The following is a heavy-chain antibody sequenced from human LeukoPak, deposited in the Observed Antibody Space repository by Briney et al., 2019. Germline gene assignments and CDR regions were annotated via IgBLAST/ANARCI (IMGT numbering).Heavy chain of an antibody. CDR3: AKSPFLEWLLPFDY. Sequence: PGGSLRLSCAASGFTVSSNYMSWVRQAPGKGLEWVSVIYSGGSTYYADSVKGRFTISRDNSKNTLYLQMNSLRAEDTAVYYCAKSPFLEWLLPFDYWGQGTLVTVSS. J-gene: IGHJ4*02. CDR1: GFTVSSNY. CDR2: IYSGGST. V-gene: IGHV3-53*01. D-gene: IGHD3-3*01.